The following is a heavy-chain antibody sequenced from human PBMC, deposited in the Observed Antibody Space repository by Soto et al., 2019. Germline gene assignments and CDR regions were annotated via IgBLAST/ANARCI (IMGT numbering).Heavy chain of an antibody. CDR2: ISWNSGSI. J-gene: IGHJ4*02. CDR1: GFTFDDYA. Sequence: GGSLRLSCAASGFTFDDYAMHWVRQAPGKGLEWVSGISWNSGSIGYADSVKGRFTISRDNAKNSLYLQMNSLRAEDTALYYCAKRWITFGGVIVDYFDYWGQGTLVTVSS. D-gene: IGHD3-16*02. CDR3: AKRWITFGGVIVDYFDY. V-gene: IGHV3-9*01.